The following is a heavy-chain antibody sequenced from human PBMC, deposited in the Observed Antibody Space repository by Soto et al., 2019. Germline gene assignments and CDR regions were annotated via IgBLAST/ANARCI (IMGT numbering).Heavy chain of an antibody. CDR2: IYYSGST. Sequence: KTSETLSLTCTVSGGSISSYYWSWIRQPPGKGLEWIGYIYYSGSTNYNPSLKSRVTISVDTSKNQFSLKLSSVTAAGTAVYYCARGAGLRWLDYWGQGTLVTVAS. V-gene: IGHV4-59*01. CDR1: GGSISSYY. CDR3: ARGAGLRWLDY. J-gene: IGHJ4*02. D-gene: IGHD4-17*01.